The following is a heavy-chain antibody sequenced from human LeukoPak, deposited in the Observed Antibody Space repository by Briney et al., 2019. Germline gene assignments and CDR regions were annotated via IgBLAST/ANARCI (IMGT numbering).Heavy chain of an antibody. CDR1: GFTFGDYA. D-gene: IGHD6-13*01. CDR3: TRDWARIAAAGTAAFDI. V-gene: IGHV3-49*04. J-gene: IGHJ3*02. CDR2: IRSKAFGGTT. Sequence: GGSLRLSCTASGFTFGDYAMSWVRQAPGKGLEWVGFIRSKAFGGTTECAASVKGRFIISRDDSKSIAYLQMNSLKTEDTAVYYCTRDWARIAAAGTAAFDIWGQGTMVTVSS.